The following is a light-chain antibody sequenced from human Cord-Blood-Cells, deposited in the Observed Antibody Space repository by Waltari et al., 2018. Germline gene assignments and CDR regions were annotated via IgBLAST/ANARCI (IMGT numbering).Light chain of an antibody. V-gene: IGLV3-27*01. CDR3: YSAADNNRGV. Sequence: SYELTQPSSVSVSPGQTARITCSGDVLAKTYARWFQQKPGQAPVLVIYKDSERPSGIPERFSGSSSGTTVTLTISGAQVEDEADYYCYSAADNNRGVFGGGTKLTVL. J-gene: IGLJ3*02. CDR1: VLAKTY. CDR2: KDS.